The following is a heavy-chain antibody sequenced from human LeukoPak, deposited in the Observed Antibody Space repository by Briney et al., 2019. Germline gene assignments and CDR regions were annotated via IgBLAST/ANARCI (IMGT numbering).Heavy chain of an antibody. CDR1: GFTFSSYA. Sequence: GGSLRLSCAASGFTFSSYAMHWVRQAPGKGLESVSITYSDGSTYYADSVKGRFTISRDNSKNTLYLQMNSLRAEDTAVYYCASGTSVTTLDYWGQGTLVTVSS. J-gene: IGHJ4*02. CDR3: ASGTSVTTLDY. V-gene: IGHV3-53*01. D-gene: IGHD4-17*01. CDR2: TYSDGST.